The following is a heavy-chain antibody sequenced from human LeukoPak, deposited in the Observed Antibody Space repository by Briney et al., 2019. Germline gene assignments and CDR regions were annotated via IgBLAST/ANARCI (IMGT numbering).Heavy chain of an antibody. D-gene: IGHD5-24*01. J-gene: IGHJ4*02. CDR3: ARLGGDGYNSYFDY. CDR1: GYIFTSYW. CDR2: IYPGDSDT. V-gene: IGHV5-51*01. Sequence: KGGESLQISCKGSGYIFTSYWIGWVRQLPGKGLEWMGIIYPGDSDTRYSPSFQGQVAISADKSISTAYLQWSSLKASDTAMYYCARLGGDGYNSYFDYWGQGTLVTVSS.